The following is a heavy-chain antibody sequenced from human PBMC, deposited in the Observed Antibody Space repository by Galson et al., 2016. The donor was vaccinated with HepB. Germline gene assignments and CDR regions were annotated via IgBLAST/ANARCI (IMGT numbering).Heavy chain of an antibody. Sequence: LSLTCTVSGVSSRTYYWNWIRQAPGKGLEWIGYISNSESTNCNPSLKSRVTISVDTSKNHFSLKLSSVNDADTAVYYCASTFQGAYWGQGTLVTVSS. D-gene: IGHD2/OR15-2a*01. V-gene: IGHV4-59*01. CDR3: ASTFQGAY. CDR1: GVSSRTYY. J-gene: IGHJ4*02. CDR2: ISNSEST.